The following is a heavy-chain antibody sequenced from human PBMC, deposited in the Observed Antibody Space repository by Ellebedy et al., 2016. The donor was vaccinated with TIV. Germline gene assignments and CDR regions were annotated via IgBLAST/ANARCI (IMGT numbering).Heavy chain of an antibody. D-gene: IGHD2-15*01. CDR3: ARIGSYSVRD. CDR1: DGSVSSDNY. J-gene: IGHJ4*02. CDR2: IYHSGST. V-gene: IGHV4-38-2*02. Sequence: SETLSLXXTVFDGSVSSDNYWGWFRQSPGKGLEWIGSIYHSGSTHYNPSLKSRVTISVDTSKNQFSLKLNSVTAADTAVYYCARIGSYSVRDWGQGTLVTVSS.